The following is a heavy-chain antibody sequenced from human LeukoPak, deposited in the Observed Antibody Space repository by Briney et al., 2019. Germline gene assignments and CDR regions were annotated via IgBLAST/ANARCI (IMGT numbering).Heavy chain of an antibody. V-gene: IGHV1-18*01. CDR1: GYTFTSYG. CDR2: ISADNGNT. Sequence: ASVKVSCKASGYTFTSYGISWVRQAPGQGLEWMGWISADNGNTNYAQKLQGRVTMTRDTSTSTVYMELSSLRSEDTAVYYCATRGYYYDSSGYRDAFDIWGQGTMVTVSS. CDR3: ATRGYYYDSSGYRDAFDI. D-gene: IGHD3-22*01. J-gene: IGHJ3*02.